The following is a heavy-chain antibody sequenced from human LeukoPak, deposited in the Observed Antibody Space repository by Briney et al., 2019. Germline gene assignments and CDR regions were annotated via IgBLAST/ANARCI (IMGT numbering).Heavy chain of an antibody. CDR2: IKQDGSEK. CDR1: EFTFSKYW. Sequence: GGSLRLSCAASEFTFSKYWMSWVRQAPGKGLEWVGNIKQDGSEKFYVDSVRGRFTISRDNTKNSLYLQMDSVRVEDTAVYYCAGGSGWTTTYWGQGTLVTVSS. D-gene: IGHD3-22*01. J-gene: IGHJ4*02. V-gene: IGHV3-7*04. CDR3: AGGSGWTTTY.